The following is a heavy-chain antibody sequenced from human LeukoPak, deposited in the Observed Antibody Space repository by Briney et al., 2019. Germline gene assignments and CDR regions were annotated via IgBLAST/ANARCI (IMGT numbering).Heavy chain of an antibody. V-gene: IGHV5-51*01. J-gene: IGHJ4*02. CDR3: ARLLRNIAAAVYYFDY. CDR1: GYNFTSYW. CDR2: IYPGDSDT. Sequence: GESLKISCKGSGYNFTSYWIGRVRQMPGKGLEWMGIIYPGDSDTRYSPSFQGQVTISADKSISTAYLQWSSLKASDTAMYYCARLLRNIAAAVYYFDYWGQGTLVTVSS. D-gene: IGHD6-13*01.